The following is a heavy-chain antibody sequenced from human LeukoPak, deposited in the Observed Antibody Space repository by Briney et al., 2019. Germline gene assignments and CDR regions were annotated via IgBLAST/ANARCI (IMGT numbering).Heavy chain of an antibody. CDR2: IHPTGNL. V-gene: IGHV4-31*11. D-gene: IGHD5-24*01. CDR1: GGSINGGGYY. Sequence: SETLSLTCAVAGGSINGGGYYWNWVRQHPGKGLEWIGCIHPTGNLYYNPSLTGRTTISVDTSKSHFSLNLTSVTAPDTAVYYCARGADAYKVAYWSQGTLVTVSS. CDR3: ARGADAYKVAY. J-gene: IGHJ4*02.